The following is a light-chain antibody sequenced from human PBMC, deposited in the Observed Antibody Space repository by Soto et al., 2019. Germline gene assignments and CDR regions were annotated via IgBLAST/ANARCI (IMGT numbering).Light chain of an antibody. V-gene: IGKV3-11*01. CDR1: QSVSSY. CDR3: QQRTDGPRT. CDR2: DAT. Sequence: EIVLTQSPATLSLSPGERATLSCRASQSVSSYLAWYQQKPGRAPRLLIHDATNRAAGIPARFSASGSGTDFTLSISNVEPEDFAVYYCQQRTDGPRTFGQGTKVDIK. J-gene: IGKJ1*01.